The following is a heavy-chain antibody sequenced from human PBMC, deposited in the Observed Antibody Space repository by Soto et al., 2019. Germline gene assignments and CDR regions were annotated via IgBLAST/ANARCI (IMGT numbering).Heavy chain of an antibody. J-gene: IGHJ5*02. D-gene: IGHD6-19*01. Sequence: QVTLKESGPVLVNPTETLTLRCTVSGLSITDSEMGVSWIRQPPGQPLEWLAHIDSSGEKSYRTFLKSRLAISKDTSKSQIVLTTTNMDPADTATYSCARRPLAVAVRPWFDHWGPGIPVTVSS. CDR3: ARRPLAVAVRPWFDH. V-gene: IGHV2-26*01. CDR1: GLSITDSEMG. CDR2: IDSSGEK.